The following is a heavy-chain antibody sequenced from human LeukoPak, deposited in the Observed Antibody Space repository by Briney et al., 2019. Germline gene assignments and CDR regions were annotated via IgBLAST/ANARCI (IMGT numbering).Heavy chain of an antibody. CDR2: INPNSGGT. Sequence: ASVKVSCKASGYTFTGYYMHWVRQAPGQGLEWMGWINPNSGGTNYAQKFQGRVTMTRDTSISTAYMELSRLRSDDTAVYYCARHGIVVVPAPTAYYYYYMDVWGKGTTVTVSS. CDR1: GYTFTGYY. CDR3: ARHGIVVVPAPTAYYYYYMDV. J-gene: IGHJ6*03. D-gene: IGHD2-2*01. V-gene: IGHV1-2*02.